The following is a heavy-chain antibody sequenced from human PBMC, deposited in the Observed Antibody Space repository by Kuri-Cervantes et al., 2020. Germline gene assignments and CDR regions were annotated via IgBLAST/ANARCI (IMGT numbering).Heavy chain of an antibody. J-gene: IGHJ4*02. Sequence: GGSLRLSCAASGFTFSSYSMNWVRQAPGKGLEWVSYISSSSSTIYYADSVKGRFTISRDNAKNSLYLQMNSLRAEDTAVYYCAGGYCSGGSCYSVDYWGQGTLVTVSS. CDR1: GFTFSSYS. CDR2: ISSSSSTI. V-gene: IGHV3-48*04. CDR3: AGGYCSGGSCYSVDY. D-gene: IGHD2-15*01.